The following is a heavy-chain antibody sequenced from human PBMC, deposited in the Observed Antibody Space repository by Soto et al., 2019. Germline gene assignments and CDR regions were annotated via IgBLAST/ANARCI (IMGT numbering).Heavy chain of an antibody. CDR3: TRSGSSPYYYGMDV. V-gene: IGHV3-74*01. CDR1: GFTFSSYW. Sequence: EVQLVESGGGLVQPGGSLRLSCAASGFTFSSYWMHWVRQAPGKGLVWVSRINSDGSSTNYAASVKGRFTISRHNARNTLFLQMDTLRAEDTPVYYCTRSGSSPYYYGMDVWGQGTTVTVSS. D-gene: IGHD6-6*01. J-gene: IGHJ6*02. CDR2: INSDGSST.